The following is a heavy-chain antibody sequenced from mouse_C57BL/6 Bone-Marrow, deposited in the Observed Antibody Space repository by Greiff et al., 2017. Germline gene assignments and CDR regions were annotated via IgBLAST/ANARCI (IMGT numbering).Heavy chain of an antibody. D-gene: IGHD2-3*01. CDR2: INPNNGGT. Sequence: EVQLQQSGPELVKPGASVKISCKASGYTFTDYYMNWVKQSHGKSLEWIGDINPNNGGTSYNQKFKGKATLTVDKSSSTAYMELRSLTSEDSAVYYCARWLLHDYWGQGTTVTVSS. V-gene: IGHV1-26*01. CDR1: GYTFTDYY. CDR3: ARWLLHDY. J-gene: IGHJ2*01.